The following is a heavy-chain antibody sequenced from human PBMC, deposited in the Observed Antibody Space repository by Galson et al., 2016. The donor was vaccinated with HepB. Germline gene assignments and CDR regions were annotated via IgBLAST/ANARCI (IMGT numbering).Heavy chain of an antibody. D-gene: IGHD3-16*01. V-gene: IGHV3-30*04. J-gene: IGHJ6*02. Sequence: SLRLSCAASGFAFSSYAMHWVRQAPGKGLEWVAVISYDGSNKYYGDSVKGRFTISRDNSKNTLSLQMNSLRAEDTAVYYCARERGGSYAMDVWGPGTTVTVSS. CDR2: ISYDGSNK. CDR1: GFAFSSYA. CDR3: ARERGGSYAMDV.